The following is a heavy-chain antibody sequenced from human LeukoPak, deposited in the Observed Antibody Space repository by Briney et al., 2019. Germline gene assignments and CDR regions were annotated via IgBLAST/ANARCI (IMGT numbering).Heavy chain of an antibody. CDR2: IYYTGRT. V-gene: IGHV4-61*08. Sequence: PSETLSLTCAVSGGSVSSSGYYWSWIRQPPGKGLEWIAYIYYTGRTNYNPSLKSRVTISLDTSNSQFSLKLSSVTAADTAEYYCARRIESLYYFDYWGQGTLVTVSS. J-gene: IGHJ4*02. D-gene: IGHD2-8*01. CDR3: ARRIESLYYFDY. CDR1: GGSVSSSGYY.